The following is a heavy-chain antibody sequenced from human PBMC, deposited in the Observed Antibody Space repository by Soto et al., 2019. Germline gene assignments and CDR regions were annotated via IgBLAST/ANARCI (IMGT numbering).Heavy chain of an antibody. D-gene: IGHD1-20*01. CDR2: IKSKTDGGTT. CDR1: GFTFSNAW. J-gene: IGHJ4*02. V-gene: IGHV3-15*01. Sequence: EVQLVESGGGLVKPGGSLRLSCAASGFTFSNAWMSWVRQAPGKALEWVGRIKSKTDGGTTDYAAPVTGRFTISREDSKNTLHRQMSSLKTGDTAVYYSTTGYTRRGGYYWGQGTLATVSS. CDR3: TTGYTRRGGYY.